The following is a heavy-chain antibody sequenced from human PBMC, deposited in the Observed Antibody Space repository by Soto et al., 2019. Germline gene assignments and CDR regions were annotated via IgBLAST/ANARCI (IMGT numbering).Heavy chain of an antibody. CDR3: VRARVDY. CDR1: GFTFSDYW. CDR2: IYLDGSEK. Sequence: GSLRLSCAASGFTFSDYWMTWVRQAPGKGLEWVANIYLDGSEKHYVDSVKGRFTISRDNAKDSLYLQMNSLRAEDTAVYYCVRARVDYWGQGTLVTVSS. V-gene: IGHV3-7*01. J-gene: IGHJ4*02.